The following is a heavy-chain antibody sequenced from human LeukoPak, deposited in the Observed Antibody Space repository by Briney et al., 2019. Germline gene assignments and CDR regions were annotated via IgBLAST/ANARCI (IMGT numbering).Heavy chain of an antibody. J-gene: IGHJ4*02. CDR1: GLTVSSNY. V-gene: IGHV3-66*01. D-gene: IGHD6-19*01. Sequence: GGSLTLFCAASGLTVSSNYMRWVRQAPGKGLEWVSVIYSGGSTYYADPMKGRFTIPRDNSKNKPVLPINNLRAEDTAVYYCARSSTGYSSGWYGDYWGQGTLVTVSS. CDR2: IYSGGST. CDR3: ARSSTGYSSGWYGDY.